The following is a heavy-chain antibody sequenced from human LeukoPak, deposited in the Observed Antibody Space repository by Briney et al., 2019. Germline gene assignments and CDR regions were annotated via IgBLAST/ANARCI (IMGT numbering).Heavy chain of an antibody. Sequence: SETLSLTCTVSGGSISNYYWSWIRQPAGKGLEWIGRIYPRGSTTYSSSLKSRGTMSADTSKNHFSLNLTSLTAADTAVYYCARGRYCTATTCDAGGDAFDIWGQGTMVTVSS. J-gene: IGHJ3*02. CDR1: GGSISNYY. V-gene: IGHV4-4*07. CDR2: IYPRGST. D-gene: IGHD2-2*01. CDR3: ARGRYCTATTCDAGGDAFDI.